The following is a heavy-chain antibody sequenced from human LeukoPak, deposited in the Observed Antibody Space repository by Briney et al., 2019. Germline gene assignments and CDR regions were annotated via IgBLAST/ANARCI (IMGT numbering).Heavy chain of an antibody. J-gene: IGHJ4*02. V-gene: IGHV1-69*13. CDR3: ARAPSYYYDSSGYPLFGY. Sequence: ASVKVSCKASGGTFSSYAISWVRQAPGQGLEWMGGIIPIFGTANYAQKFQGRVTITADESTSTAYMELSSLRSEDTAVYYCARAPSYYYDSSGYPLFGYWGQGTLVTVSS. CDR1: GGTFSSYA. D-gene: IGHD3-22*01. CDR2: IIPIFGTA.